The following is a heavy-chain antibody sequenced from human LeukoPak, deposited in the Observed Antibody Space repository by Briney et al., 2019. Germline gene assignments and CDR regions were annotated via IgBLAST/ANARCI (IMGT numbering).Heavy chain of an antibody. CDR1: GYTSTGYY. CDR3: ARYSGSYQRFDY. Sequence: ASVKVSSKACGYTSTGYYMHWVREAPGQGLEWMGWINPNSGGTNYAQKFQGRVTMTRDTSISTAYMELSRLRSDDTAVYYCARYSGSYQRFDYWGQGTLVTVSS. J-gene: IGHJ4*02. D-gene: IGHD1-26*01. V-gene: IGHV1-2*02. CDR2: INPNSGGT.